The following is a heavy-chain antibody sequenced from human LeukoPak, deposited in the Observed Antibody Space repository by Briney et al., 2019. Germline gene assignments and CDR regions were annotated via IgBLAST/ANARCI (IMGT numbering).Heavy chain of an antibody. V-gene: IGHV4-30-4*01. Sequence: SETLSLTCTVSGGSISSGDYYWSWIRQPPGKGLEGIGYIYYSGSTYYNPSLKSRVTISVDTSKNQFSLKLSSVTAADTAVYYCARDDGSGSYYPDYYYYGMDVWGKGTTVTVSS. J-gene: IGHJ6*04. CDR1: GGSISSGDYY. D-gene: IGHD3-10*01. CDR3: ARDDGSGSYYPDYYYYGMDV. CDR2: IYYSGST.